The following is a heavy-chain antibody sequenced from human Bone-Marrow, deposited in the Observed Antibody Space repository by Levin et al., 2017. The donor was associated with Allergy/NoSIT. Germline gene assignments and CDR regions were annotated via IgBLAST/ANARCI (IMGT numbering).Heavy chain of an antibody. CDR3: ATCGDDCIDAFGI. CDR2: IYQSGNT. Sequence: PSETLSLTCAVSGGSINSSNWWSWVRQPPGKGLEWIGEIYQSGNTDYNPSLKSRVTISVDNSKNHFFLKLSSVTAADTAVYYCATCGDDCIDAFGIWGQGTMVTVSS. CDR1: GGSINSSNW. V-gene: IGHV4-4*02. D-gene: IGHD2-21*02. J-gene: IGHJ3*02.